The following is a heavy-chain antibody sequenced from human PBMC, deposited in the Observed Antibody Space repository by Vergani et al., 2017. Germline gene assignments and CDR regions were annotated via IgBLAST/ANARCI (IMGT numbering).Heavy chain of an antibody. CDR3: ARSPHGYTYGGYISQFDP. CDR1: GFTFRNLW. CDR2: IKYDGSKK. Sequence: EVQLVASGGGLVQRGGSLRLSCEASGFTFRNLWMTWVRQAPGKGLEWVANIKYDGSKKNYVDSVKGRFTISRDNAKNSLYLQMNNRRVEDTAVYFCARSPHGYTYGGYISQFDPWGQGTLVTVSA. J-gene: IGHJ5*02. D-gene: IGHD5-18*01. V-gene: IGHV3-7*01.